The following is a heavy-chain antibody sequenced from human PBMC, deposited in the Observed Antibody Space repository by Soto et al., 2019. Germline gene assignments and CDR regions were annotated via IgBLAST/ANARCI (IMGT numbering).Heavy chain of an antibody. D-gene: IGHD4-17*01. CDR2: XXPXXXXX. Sequence: ASVKVSCKASGYTFTSYDINLVRQATGQGLEWXGWXXPXXXXXGXXXKFQGRVTMTRNTSISTAYMELSSLRSEDTAVYYCARVDYGGNSYYWGQGTLVTVSS. J-gene: IGHJ4*02. V-gene: IGHV1-8*01. CDR3: ARVDYGGNSYY. CDR1: GYTFTSYD.